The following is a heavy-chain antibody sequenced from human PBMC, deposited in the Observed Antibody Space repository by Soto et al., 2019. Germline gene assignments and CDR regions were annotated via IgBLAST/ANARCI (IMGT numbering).Heavy chain of an antibody. Sequence: SVKVSCKASGYTFTGYYMHWVRQAPGQGLEWMGGIIPIFGTANYAQKFQGRVTITADESTSTAYMELSSLRSEDTAVYYCARSSGIPPRADAFDIWGQGTMVNVSS. J-gene: IGHJ3*02. D-gene: IGHD6-19*01. CDR1: GYTFTGYY. CDR3: ARSSGIPPRADAFDI. V-gene: IGHV1-69*13. CDR2: IIPIFGTA.